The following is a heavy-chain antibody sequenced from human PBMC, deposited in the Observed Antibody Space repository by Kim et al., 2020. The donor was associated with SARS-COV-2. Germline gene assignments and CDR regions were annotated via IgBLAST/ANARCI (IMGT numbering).Heavy chain of an antibody. CDR2: T. CDR3: ATGSYFSAFDI. V-gene: IGHV3-74*01. Sequence: TTYAYYVKSRFTDSRDNAKNTLYLQMNSLRAEYTAVYYCATGSYFSAFDIWGQGTMVTVSS. J-gene: IGHJ3*02. D-gene: IGHD1-26*01.